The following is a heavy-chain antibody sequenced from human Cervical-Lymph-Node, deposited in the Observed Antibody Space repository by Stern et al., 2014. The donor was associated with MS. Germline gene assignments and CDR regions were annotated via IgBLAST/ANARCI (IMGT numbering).Heavy chain of an antibody. CDR1: GFTFSSYT. D-gene: IGHD2-21*01. V-gene: IGHV3-21*01. CDR3: ARYDCVGDCSLDY. CDR2: ISSMSAYI. Sequence: EVQLLESGGGLVKPGGSLRLSCAASGFTFSSYTMTWVRQAPGKGLAWVSSISSMSAYIHYADSVKGRFTISRDNAENSLYLQMNSLRAEDTAVYYCARYDCVGDCSLDYWGQGTLVTVSS. J-gene: IGHJ4*02.